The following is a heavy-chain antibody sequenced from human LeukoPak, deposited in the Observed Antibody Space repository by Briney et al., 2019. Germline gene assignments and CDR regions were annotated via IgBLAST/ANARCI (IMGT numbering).Heavy chain of an antibody. J-gene: IGHJ4*02. D-gene: IGHD1-26*01. CDR2: IRSKGYGGTT. CDR3: TRGGMSYY. Sequence: GGSLRLSCTASGFTFGDYAMNWFRQAPGKGLEWVGFIRSKGYGGTTEYAASVKGRFTISRDDSKSIAYLQMNSLKPEDTAVYYCTRGGMSYYWGQGTLVTVSS. CDR1: GFTFGDYA. V-gene: IGHV3-49*03.